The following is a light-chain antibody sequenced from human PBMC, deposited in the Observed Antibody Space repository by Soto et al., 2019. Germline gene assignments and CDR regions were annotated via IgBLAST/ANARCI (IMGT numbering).Light chain of an antibody. Sequence: DIVMTQSPDSLAVSLGERATINCKSSQSVLYSSDNKNYLAWYQQKPGQPPKLLIYWASTRESGVPDRFSGSGSGTDFTLTISSLQAEDVAVYYYQGILTFGGGTKVEIK. CDR1: QSVLYSSDNKNY. J-gene: IGKJ4*01. CDR3: QGILT. V-gene: IGKV4-1*01. CDR2: WAS.